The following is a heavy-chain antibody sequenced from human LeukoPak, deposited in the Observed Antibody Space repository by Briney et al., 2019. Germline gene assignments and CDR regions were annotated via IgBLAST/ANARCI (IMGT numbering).Heavy chain of an antibody. V-gene: IGHV3-7*05. CDR3: ARDQSIPSLDAFDI. J-gene: IGHJ3*02. Sequence: PGGSLRLSCAASGFMFRSYWMTWVRQAPGKGLEWVANIKQDGSEKNYLDSVRGRFTISRDDARNSLYLQMNSLRVEDTAVYYCARDQSIPSLDAFDIWGQGTMVTVSS. D-gene: IGHD2-2*02. CDR1: GFMFRSYW. CDR2: IKQDGSEK.